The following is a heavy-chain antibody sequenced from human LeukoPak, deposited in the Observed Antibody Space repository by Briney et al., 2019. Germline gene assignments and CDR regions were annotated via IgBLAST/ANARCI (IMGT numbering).Heavy chain of an antibody. CDR1: GFTFSSYA. D-gene: IGHD5-18*01. CDR3: ARKVAVAMDLDY. CDR2: ITDSGGGT. V-gene: IGHV3-23*01. J-gene: IGHJ4*02. Sequence: GGSLRLSCAASGFTFSSYAMSWVRQAPGKGLEWVSSITDSGGGTFYADSVKGRFTISRDNSKNTLFLQMTGLRAEDTAVYYCARKVAVAMDLDYWGQGTLVTVSS.